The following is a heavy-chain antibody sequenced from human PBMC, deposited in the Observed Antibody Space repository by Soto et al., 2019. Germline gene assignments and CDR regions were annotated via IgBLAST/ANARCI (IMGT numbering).Heavy chain of an antibody. V-gene: IGHV1-18*01. D-gene: IGHD2-2*01. CDR1: GYTFTNYG. CDR2: ISPNSGDT. J-gene: IGHJ5*02. Sequence: QVQLVQSGDEVKKPGASVRVSCKASGYTFTNYGISWVRQAPGQGLEWMGWISPNSGDTNYAQKLQGRVTMTTDTSTSTAYMELRSLRSDDTAVFYCARGGASAAARVLNWLDPWGQGTLVTVSS. CDR3: ARGGASAAARVLNWLDP.